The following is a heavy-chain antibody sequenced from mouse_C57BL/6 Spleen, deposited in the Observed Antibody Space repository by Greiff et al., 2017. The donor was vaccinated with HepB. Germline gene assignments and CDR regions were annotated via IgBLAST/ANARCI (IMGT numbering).Heavy chain of an antibody. Sequence: VQLQQSGPELVKPGASVKISCKASGYAFSSSWMNWVKQRPGKGLEWIGRIYPGDGDTNYNGKFKGKATLTADKSSSTAYMQLSSLTSEDSAVYFCARSYYGSSYPYYAMDYWGQGTSVTVSS. D-gene: IGHD1-1*01. V-gene: IGHV1-82*01. J-gene: IGHJ4*01. CDR3: ARSYYGSSYPYYAMDY. CDR1: GYAFSSSW. CDR2: IYPGDGDT.